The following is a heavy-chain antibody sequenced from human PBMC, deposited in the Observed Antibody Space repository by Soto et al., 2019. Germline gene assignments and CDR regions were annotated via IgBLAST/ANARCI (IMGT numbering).Heavy chain of an antibody. CDR3: ARGRVVGATHFDY. CDR2: IYYSGST. J-gene: IGHJ4*02. V-gene: IGHV4-59*01. CDR1: GGSISSYY. Sequence: SETLSLTCTVSGGSISSYYWSWIRQPPGKGLEWIGYIYYSGSTNYNPSLKSRVTISVDTSKNQFSLKLGSVTAADTAVYYCARGRVVGATHFDYWGQGTLVTVSS. D-gene: IGHD1-26*01.